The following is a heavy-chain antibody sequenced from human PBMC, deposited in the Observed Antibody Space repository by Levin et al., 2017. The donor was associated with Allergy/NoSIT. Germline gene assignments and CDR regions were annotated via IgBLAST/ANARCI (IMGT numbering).Heavy chain of an antibody. CDR1: GYTFNSYD. CDR2: MNPNSGNT. V-gene: IGHV1-8*01. D-gene: IGHD4-17*01. CDR3: ARDGDLLMTTLTYSFDY. J-gene: IGHJ4*02. Sequence: ASVKVSCKASGYTFNSYDIKWVRQATGQGLEWMGWMNPNSGNTGYAQKFQGRVTMTRNTSISTAYMELSSLRSEDTAVYYCARDGDLLMTTLTYSFDYWGQGTLVTVSS.